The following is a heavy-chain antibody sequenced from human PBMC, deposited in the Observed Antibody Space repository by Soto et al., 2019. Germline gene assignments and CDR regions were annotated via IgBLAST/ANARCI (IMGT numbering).Heavy chain of an antibody. J-gene: IGHJ5*02. CDR3: ARGSYNWNHRADTTHWFDP. CDR2: INHSGST. Sequence: SETLSLTCAVYGGSFSGYYWSWIRQPPGKXLEWIGEINHSGSTNYNPSLKGRVTISVDTSKNQFSLKLSSVTAADTAVYYCARGSYNWNHRADTTHWFDPWGQGSLVTVSS. D-gene: IGHD1-20*01. CDR1: GGSFSGYY. V-gene: IGHV4-34*01.